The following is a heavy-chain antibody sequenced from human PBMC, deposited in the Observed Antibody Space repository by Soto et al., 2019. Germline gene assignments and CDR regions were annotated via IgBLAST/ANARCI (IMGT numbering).Heavy chain of an antibody. V-gene: IGHV3-23*01. Sequence: PGGSLRLSCAASGFTFSSYAMSWVRQAPGKGLEWVSAISGSGGSTYYADSVKGRFTISRDNSKNTLYLQMNSLRAEDTAVYYCATRQWIQLWLHFDYWGQGTQVTVSS. CDR1: GFTFSSYA. J-gene: IGHJ4*02. CDR2: ISGSGGST. D-gene: IGHD5-18*01. CDR3: ATRQWIQLWLHFDY.